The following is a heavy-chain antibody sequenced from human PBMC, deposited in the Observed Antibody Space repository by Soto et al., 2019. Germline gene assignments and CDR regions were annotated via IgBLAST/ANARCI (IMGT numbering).Heavy chain of an antibody. J-gene: IGHJ4*02. Sequence: SETLPLTCTVSGGSIGSNIYYWGWIRQPPGKGLEWIGNIHYSGSTYYDSSLKTRVTISVDTSKNQFSLKLSSVTAADTAVYYCASQHYYDSSGYYVGYWGQGTLVTVSS. CDR2: IHYSGST. CDR3: ASQHYYDSSGYYVGY. D-gene: IGHD3-22*01. CDR1: GGSIGSNIYY. V-gene: IGHV4-39*01.